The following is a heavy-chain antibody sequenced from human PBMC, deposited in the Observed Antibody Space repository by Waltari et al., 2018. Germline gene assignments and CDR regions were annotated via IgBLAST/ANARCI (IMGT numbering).Heavy chain of an antibody. CDR1: GGSISSTAYY. D-gene: IGHD1-26*01. CDR2: IYYNGGN. CDR3: AREARVGASASGGY. J-gene: IGHJ4*02. Sequence: QMQLQESGPGLMKPSETLSLTCTVSGGSISSTAYYWGWIRQPPGKGLEWIATIYYNGGNQYNPSLKSRVSISIDTSKNQFSLKLSSVTAADTAVYYCAREARVGASASGGYWGQGTLVTVSS. V-gene: IGHV4-39*07.